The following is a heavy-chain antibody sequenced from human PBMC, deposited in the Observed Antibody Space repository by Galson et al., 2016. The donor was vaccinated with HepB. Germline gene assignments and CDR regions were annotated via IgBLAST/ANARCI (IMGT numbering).Heavy chain of an antibody. CDR3: ARQAYYDSSGYYYPLGY. CDR1: GFTFADYL. CDR2: INQAGSEY. D-gene: IGHD3-22*01. J-gene: IGHJ4*02. V-gene: IGHV3-7*05. Sequence: SLRLSCAASGFTFADYLMSWVRQAPGKGLEWVANINQAGSEYRYMDSVKGRFTISRDNAKNSLYLQMNSLRAEDTAVYYCARQAYYDSSGYYYPLGYWGQGTLVTVSS.